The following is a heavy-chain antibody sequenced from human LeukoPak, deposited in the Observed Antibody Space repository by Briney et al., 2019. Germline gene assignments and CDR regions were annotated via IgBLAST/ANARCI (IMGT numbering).Heavy chain of an antibody. CDR2: IYYSGGT. D-gene: IGHD3-22*01. CDR1: GGSISSYY. J-gene: IGHJ3*02. V-gene: IGHV4-59*01. Sequence: PSETLSLTCTVSGGSISSYYWSWIRQPPGKGLEWIGYIYYSGGTNYNPSLKSRVTISVDTSKNQFSLKLCSVTAADTAVYYCARDRSSGYYPDAFDIWGQGTMVTVSS. CDR3: ARDRSSGYYPDAFDI.